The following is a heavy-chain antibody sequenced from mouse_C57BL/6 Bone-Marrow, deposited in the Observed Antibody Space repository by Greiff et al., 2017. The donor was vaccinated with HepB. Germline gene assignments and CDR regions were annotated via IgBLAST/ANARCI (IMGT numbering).Heavy chain of an antibody. V-gene: IGHV3-6*01. CDR1: GYSITSGYY. Sequence: EVQLVESGPGLVKPSQSLSLTCSVTGYSITSGYYWNWIRQFPGNKLEWMGYISYDGSNNYNPSLKNRISITRDTSKNQFFLKLNSVTTEDTATYYCAREDYYGISYVDFDVWGTGTTVTVSS. CDR2: ISYDGSN. J-gene: IGHJ1*03. CDR3: AREDYYGISYVDFDV. D-gene: IGHD1-1*01.